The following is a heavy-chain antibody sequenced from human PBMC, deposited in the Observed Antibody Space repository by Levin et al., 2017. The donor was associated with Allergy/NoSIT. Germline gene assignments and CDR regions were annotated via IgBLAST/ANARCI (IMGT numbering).Heavy chain of an antibody. CDR1: GFTFSSYA. CDR2: ISYDGSNK. V-gene: IGHV3-30-3*01. J-gene: IGHJ4*02. D-gene: IGHD3-22*01. Sequence: GGSLRLSCAASGFTFSSYAMHWVRQAPGKGLEWVAVISYDGSNKYYADSVKGRFTISRDNSKNTLYLQMNSLRAEDTAVYYCHTYYYDSSGYYAWAWGFDYWGQGTLVTVSS. CDR3: HTYYYDSSGYYAWAWGFDY.